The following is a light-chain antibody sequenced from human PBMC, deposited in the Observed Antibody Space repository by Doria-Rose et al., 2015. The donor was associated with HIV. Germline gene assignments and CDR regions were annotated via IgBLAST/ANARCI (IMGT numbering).Light chain of an antibody. CDR3: CSYTSSSTYV. J-gene: IGLJ1*01. Sequence: QSALIQPASVSGSPGQSITISCTGTSSDVGRYNYVSWYQQHPGKAPKFMIYDVSNRPSGVSNRFSGSKSGNTASLTISGLQAEDEANYYCCSYTSSSTYVFGTGTKVTVL. CDR2: DVS. CDR1: SSDVGRYNY. V-gene: IGLV2-14*03.